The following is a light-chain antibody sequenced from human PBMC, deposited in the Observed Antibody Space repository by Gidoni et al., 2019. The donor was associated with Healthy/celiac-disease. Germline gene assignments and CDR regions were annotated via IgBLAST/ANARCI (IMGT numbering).Light chain of an antibody. Sequence: SCSGSSSNIVSNYVYWYQQLPGTAPKLLSCSNNQRPSGVPDRFSGSKSGTSASLAISGLRSEDEADYYCAAWDDSLSGVVFGGGTKLTVL. CDR2: SNN. J-gene: IGLJ2*01. CDR3: AAWDDSLSGVV. CDR1: SSNIVSNY. V-gene: IGLV1-47*02.